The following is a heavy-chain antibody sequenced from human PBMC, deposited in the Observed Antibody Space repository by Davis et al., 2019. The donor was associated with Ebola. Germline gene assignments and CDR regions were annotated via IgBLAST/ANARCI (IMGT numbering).Heavy chain of an antibody. CDR2: ISYDGTNK. J-gene: IGHJ6*03. D-gene: IGHD2-2*01. V-gene: IGHV3-30*04. Sequence: PGGSLRLSCAASGFTFSNHALHWVRQAPGKGLEWVAVISYDGTNKYYADSAKGRFTISRDKSKNTLYLQMNGLRPEDTAVYFCARDSCRSVTCYDYYYYMDVWGKGTTVTVSS. CDR1: GFTFSNHA. CDR3: ARDSCRSVTCYDYYYYMDV.